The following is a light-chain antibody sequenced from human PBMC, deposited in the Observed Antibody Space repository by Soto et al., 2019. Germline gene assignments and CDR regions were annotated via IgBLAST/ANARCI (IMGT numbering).Light chain of an antibody. CDR3: LQRSDWRT. CDR1: ESIGRS. J-gene: IGKJ4*02. Sequence: EIVLTQSPRTLSFSPQESATLSCRASESIGRSLAWYQQRPGQAPRLLIYDASNRATGIPARFSGSGSGTDFTLTISRLEPEDFAVYYCLQRSDWRTFGRGTKVDIK. CDR2: DAS. V-gene: IGKV3-11*01.